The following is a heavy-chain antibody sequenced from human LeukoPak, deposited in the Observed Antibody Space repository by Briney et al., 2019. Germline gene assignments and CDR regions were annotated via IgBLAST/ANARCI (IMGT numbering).Heavy chain of an antibody. J-gene: IGHJ5*02. V-gene: IGHV1-18*01. CDR2: ITAYNGNA. CDR3: ARAPERLGWFDP. D-gene: IGHD1-1*01. Sequence: ASVKVSCKASGYTFTSYGISWVRQAPGQGLEWMAWITAYNGNANYAQKFQGRVTMTTDTSTSTAYMELRSLRSDDTAGYDCARAPERLGWFDPWGQGTLVTVSS. CDR1: GYTFTSYG.